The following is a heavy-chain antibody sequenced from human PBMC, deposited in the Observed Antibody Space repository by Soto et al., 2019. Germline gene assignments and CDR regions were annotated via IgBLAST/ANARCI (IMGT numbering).Heavy chain of an antibody. CDR3: AKRTVGWYFDL. CDR1: FTFSSYA. V-gene: IGHV3-23*01. J-gene: IGHJ2*01. CDR2: ISGSGGST. D-gene: IGHD4-17*01. Sequence: EVQLLESGGGLVQPGFTFSSYAMNWVRQAPGKGLEWVSVISGSGGSTYYADAVKGRFTIPRDNSKNTLYLQMNSLRAEDTAVYYCAKRTVGWYFDLWGRGTLVTVSS.